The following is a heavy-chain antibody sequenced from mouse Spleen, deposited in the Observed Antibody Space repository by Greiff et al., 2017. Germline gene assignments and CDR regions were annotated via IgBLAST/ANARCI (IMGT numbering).Heavy chain of an antibody. CDR2: INPGSGGT. D-gene: IGHD2-5*01. Sequence: QVQLQQPGAELVRPGTSVKVSCKASGYAFTYYLIEWVKQRPGQGLEWIGVINPGSGGTNYNEKFKGKATLTADKSSSTAYMQLSSLTSEDSAVYFCARRGYSNYVGYWYFDVWGTGTTVTVSS. CDR3: ARRGYSNYVGYWYFDV. V-gene: IGHV1-54*01. J-gene: IGHJ1*03. CDR1: GYAFTYYL.